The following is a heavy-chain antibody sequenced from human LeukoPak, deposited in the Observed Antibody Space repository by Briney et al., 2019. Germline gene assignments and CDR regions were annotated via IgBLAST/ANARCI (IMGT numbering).Heavy chain of an antibody. Sequence: PGGSLRLSCAASGFTFSSSWMYWVRQAPGKGLEWVSRIYSDGSSTSYAASVKGRFTISRDNSKNTLYLQMNSLRAEDTAVYYCAKDQSRSPSRGLDYWGQGTLVTVSS. J-gene: IGHJ4*02. CDR1: GFTFSSSW. CDR3: AKDQSRSPSRGLDY. V-gene: IGHV3-74*01. D-gene: IGHD6-25*01. CDR2: IYSDGSST.